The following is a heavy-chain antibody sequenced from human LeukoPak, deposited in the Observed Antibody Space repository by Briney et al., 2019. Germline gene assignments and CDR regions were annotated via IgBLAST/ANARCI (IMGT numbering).Heavy chain of an antibody. J-gene: IGHJ6*02. D-gene: IGHD3-22*01. V-gene: IGHV3-48*01. CDR2: ISSSSSTI. Sequence: PGGSLRLSCAASGFTFSSYSMNWVRQAPGKGLEWVSYISSSSSTIYYADSVKGRFTISRDNSKNTLYLQMNSLRAEDTAVYYCASPLYYDSSPMDVWGQGTTVTVSS. CDR1: GFTFSSYS. CDR3: ASPLYYDSSPMDV.